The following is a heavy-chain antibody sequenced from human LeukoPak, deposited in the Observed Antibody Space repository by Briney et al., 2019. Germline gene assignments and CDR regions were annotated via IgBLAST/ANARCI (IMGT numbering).Heavy chain of an antibody. CDR2: INHSGST. V-gene: IGHV4-34*01. J-gene: IGHJ5*02. CDR3: ARTGVVPAAGHNWFDP. CDR1: GGSFSGYY. D-gene: IGHD2-2*01. Sequence: SETLSLTCAVYGGSFSGYYWSWIRQPPGKGLEWIGEINHSGSTNYNPSLKSRVTISVDTSKNQFSLKLSSVTAADTAVYYCARTGVVPAAGHNWFDPWGQGTLVTVSS.